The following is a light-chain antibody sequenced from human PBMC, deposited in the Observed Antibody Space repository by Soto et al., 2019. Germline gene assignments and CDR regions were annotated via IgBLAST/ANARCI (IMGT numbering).Light chain of an antibody. CDR1: QTIIIW. CDR3: KQYNSYST. CDR2: KAS. V-gene: IGKV1-5*03. J-gene: IGKJ1*01. Sequence: DIQMPHSPSTLSGSVGYNVTITFRASQTIIIWLVLYQQKPGIAPKLLIYKASSLESGVPSRCSGSRSGREFTLTISSLQPDDFATYYCKQYNSYSTFGQGTKVDIK.